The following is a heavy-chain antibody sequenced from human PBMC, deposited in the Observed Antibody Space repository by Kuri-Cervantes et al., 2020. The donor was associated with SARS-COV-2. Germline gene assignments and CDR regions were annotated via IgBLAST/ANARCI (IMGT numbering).Heavy chain of an antibody. CDR2: INWNGGST. J-gene: IGHJ4*02. CDR1: GFTFDDYG. V-gene: IGHV3-20*04. CDR3: GRRYCSTTSCLVDY. D-gene: IGHD2-2*01. Sequence: GESLKISCAASGFTFDDYGMSWVRQAPGKGLEWVSGINWNGGSTGYADSVKGRFTISRDNAKNSLYLQMKSLTAEDAGVYYCGRRYCSTTSCLVDYWGRGTLVTVSS.